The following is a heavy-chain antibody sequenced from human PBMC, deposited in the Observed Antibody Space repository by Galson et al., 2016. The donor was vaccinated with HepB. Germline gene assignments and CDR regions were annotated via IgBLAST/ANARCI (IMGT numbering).Heavy chain of an antibody. D-gene: IGHD3-22*01. J-gene: IGHJ4*02. CDR2: INPSGGST. CDR3: AIVLLSGYFPS. CDR1: GYTFTSYY. V-gene: IGHV1-46*03. Sequence: SVKVSCKASGYTFTSYYIHWVRQAPGQGLEWMGIINPSGGSTTYAQKFQGRVTMTRDTSTSTVYMELSSLRSEDTAVYYCAIVLLSGYFPSRGQGTLVTVSS.